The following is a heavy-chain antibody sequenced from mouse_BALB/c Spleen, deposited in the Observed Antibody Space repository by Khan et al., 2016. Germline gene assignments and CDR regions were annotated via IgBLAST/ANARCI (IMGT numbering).Heavy chain of an antibody. CDR3: TRGTQYYGYYFDY. J-gene: IGHJ2*01. CDR2: INPSTGGT. V-gene: IGHV1S81*02. Sequence: QVQLQQSGAELVKPGASVKLSCKASGYTFTSYYMYWVKQRPGQGLEWIGGINPSTGGTNFNEKFKSRATLTVDTSSSTAYMQISTLTTEDSAVYYWTRGTQYYGYYFDYWGQGTTLTVSS. CDR1: GYTFTSYY. D-gene: IGHD1-2*01.